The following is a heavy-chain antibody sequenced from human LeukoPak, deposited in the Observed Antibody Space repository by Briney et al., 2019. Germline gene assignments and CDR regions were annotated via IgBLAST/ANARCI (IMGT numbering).Heavy chain of an antibody. D-gene: IGHD3-16*01. Sequence: GGSLRLSCAASGFAFSTYVMSWVRQAPWKGLDWVSAIGTSGGTTYYADSMTGRFTISRDNSKDTLYLQMNSLRAEDTAVYYCAKRLGGSGFDYWGQGTLVTVSS. CDR1: GFAFSTYV. CDR3: AKRLGGSGFDY. V-gene: IGHV3-23*01. J-gene: IGHJ4*02. CDR2: IGTSGGTT.